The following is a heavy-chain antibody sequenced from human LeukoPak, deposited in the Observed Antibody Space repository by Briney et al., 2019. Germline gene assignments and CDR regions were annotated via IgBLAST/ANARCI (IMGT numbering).Heavy chain of an antibody. CDR2: IKQDGSEK. Sequence: PGGSLRLSCAASGFTFSSYWMSRVRQAPGKGLEWVANIKQDGSEKYYVDPVKGRFTIPRDNAKNSLYLQMNSLRAEDTAVYYCARDPYGSGSYSRFDPWGQGTLVTVSS. CDR3: ARDPYGSGSYSRFDP. CDR1: GFTFSSYW. J-gene: IGHJ5*02. D-gene: IGHD3-10*01. V-gene: IGHV3-7*01.